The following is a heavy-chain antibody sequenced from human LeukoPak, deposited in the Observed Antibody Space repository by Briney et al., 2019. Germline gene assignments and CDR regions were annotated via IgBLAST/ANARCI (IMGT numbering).Heavy chain of an antibody. Sequence: TGGSLRLSCTASGFTFSNHWMHWVRQAPGKGLVWVARITSDGTSTTYADSVKGRFTISRDNAKNTPYLQMNSLRAEDAAVYYCTTDTFGARDSWGQGTLVTVSS. CDR2: ITSDGTST. V-gene: IGHV3-74*03. D-gene: IGHD3-10*01. CDR1: GFTFSNHW. CDR3: TTDTFGARDS. J-gene: IGHJ4*02.